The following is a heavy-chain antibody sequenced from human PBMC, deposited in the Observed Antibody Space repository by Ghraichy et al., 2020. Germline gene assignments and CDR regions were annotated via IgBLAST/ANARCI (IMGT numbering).Heavy chain of an antibody. V-gene: IGHV4-39*01. CDR3: ARQYGYCSSTSCYEDGLLNGMDV. D-gene: IGHD2-2*01. CDR1: GGSISSSSYY. J-gene: IGHJ6*02. Sequence: SETLSLTCTVSGGSISSSSYYWGWIRQPPGKGLEWIGSIYYSGSTYYNPSLKSRVTISVDTSKNQFSLKLSSVTAADTAVYYCARQYGYCSSTSCYEDGLLNGMDVWGQGTTVTVSS. CDR2: IYYSGST.